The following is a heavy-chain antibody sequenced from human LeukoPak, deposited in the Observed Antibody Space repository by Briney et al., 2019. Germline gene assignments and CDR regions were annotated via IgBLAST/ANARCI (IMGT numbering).Heavy chain of an antibody. Sequence: ASVKVSCKASGYTFTSYDINWVRQATGQGLEWMGWMNPNSGNTGYAQKFQGRVTMTRNTSISTAYMELSSLRSEDTAVYYCAREAYCGGDCYSSPYYYCYMDVWGKGTTVTVSS. CDR3: AREAYCGGDCYSSPYYYCYMDV. CDR2: MNPNSGNT. V-gene: IGHV1-8*01. CDR1: GYTFTSYD. D-gene: IGHD2-21*02. J-gene: IGHJ6*03.